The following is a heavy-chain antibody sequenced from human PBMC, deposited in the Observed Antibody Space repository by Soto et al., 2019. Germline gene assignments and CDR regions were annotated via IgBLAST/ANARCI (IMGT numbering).Heavy chain of an antibody. V-gene: IGHV3-9*01. CDR2: ISWNSGSI. D-gene: IGHD3-3*01. J-gene: IGHJ6*04. Sequence: GWSLRLSCAASGFTFDDYAMHWVRQAPGKGLEWVSGISWNSGSIGYADSVKGRFTISRDNAKNSLYLQMNSLRAEDTALYYCAKDRDFWRGVDVCGKGNTVTVCS. CDR3: AKDRDFWRGVDV. CDR1: GFTFDDYA.